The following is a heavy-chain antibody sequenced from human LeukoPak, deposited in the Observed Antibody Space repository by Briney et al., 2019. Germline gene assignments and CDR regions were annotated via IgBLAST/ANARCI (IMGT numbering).Heavy chain of an antibody. V-gene: IGHV4-34*01. CDR2: INNSGST. CDR1: GGSFSGYY. D-gene: IGHD1-26*01. Sequence: SGTLSLTCAVYGGSFSGYYWSWIRQPPGKGLEWIGEINNSGSTNYNPSLKSRVTISVDTSKNQMSLKLTSVTAADTAIYFCTRESGAFSPFGFWGQGTLVTVSS. CDR3: TRESGAFSPFGF. J-gene: IGHJ4*02.